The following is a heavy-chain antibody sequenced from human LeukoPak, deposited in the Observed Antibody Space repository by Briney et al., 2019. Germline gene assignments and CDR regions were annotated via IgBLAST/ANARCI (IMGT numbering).Heavy chain of an antibody. Sequence: ASVTVSCKASGYTFTSYAMNWVRQAPGQGLEWMGWINTNTGNPTYAQGLTGRFVFSLDTSVSTAYLQISSLKAEDTAVYYCARYSQTYYYGSGSYYDDYWGQGTLVTVSS. CDR3: ARYSQTYYYGSGSYYDDY. J-gene: IGHJ4*02. D-gene: IGHD3-10*01. CDR2: INTNTGNP. V-gene: IGHV7-4-1*02. CDR1: GYTFTSYA.